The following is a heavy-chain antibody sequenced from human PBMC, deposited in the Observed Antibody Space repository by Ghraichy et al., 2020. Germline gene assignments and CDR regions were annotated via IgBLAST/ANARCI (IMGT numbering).Heavy chain of an antibody. Sequence: GGSLRLSCRGSGYDFANYWIGWVRQMPGQGLEWMGIIFPGDSETRYSPSFQGQVTISADKSASVAYLQWRSLTASDTAIYYCARGNTGRGGTAQWFDPWGQGTLVTVSS. CDR1: GYDFANYW. V-gene: IGHV5-51*01. CDR3: ARGNTGRGGTAQWFDP. D-gene: IGHD2-8*02. J-gene: IGHJ5*02. CDR2: IFPGDSET.